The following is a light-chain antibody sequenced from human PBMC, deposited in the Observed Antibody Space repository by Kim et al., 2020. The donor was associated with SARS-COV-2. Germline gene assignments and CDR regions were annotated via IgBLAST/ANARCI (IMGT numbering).Light chain of an antibody. Sequence: GQSITISCTGTSSDVGGYNYVSWYQQHPGKAPKPMIYDVSNRPSGVSNRFSGSKSGNTASLTISGLQAEDEADYYCSSYTSSSTQVFGGGTQLTVL. CDR3: SSYTSSSTQV. CDR2: DVS. J-gene: IGLJ2*01. CDR1: SSDVGGYNY. V-gene: IGLV2-14*03.